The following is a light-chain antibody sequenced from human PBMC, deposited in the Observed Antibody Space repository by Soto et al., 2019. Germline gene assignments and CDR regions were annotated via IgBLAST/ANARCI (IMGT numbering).Light chain of an antibody. CDR3: TAWDNSLSGPL. J-gene: IGLJ2*01. V-gene: IGLV1-47*01. CDR1: SSNIGSNY. Sequence: QSVLTQPPSASGTPGQRVTIFCSGSSSNIGSNYVYWYQQFPGAAPKLLIYRNNQRPSGVPARFSGSKSGPSASLAISVVRSEDEADYYFTAWDNSLSGPLFGGGTKLTVL. CDR2: RNN.